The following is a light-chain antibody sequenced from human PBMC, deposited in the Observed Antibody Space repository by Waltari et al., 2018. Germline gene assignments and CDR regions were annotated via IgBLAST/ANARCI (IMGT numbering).Light chain of an antibody. Sequence: EIVLTQSPGTLSLSPGERATLSCRASQSITTTYLAWYQQRPGQAPRLLIYGVSIRATGIPDRFSGSGSGTDFTLTISRLEPEDFAMYYCQQYGTSSMYTFGKGTKLEIK. J-gene: IGKJ2*01. CDR2: GVS. V-gene: IGKV3-20*01. CDR1: QSITTTY. CDR3: QQYGTSSMYT.